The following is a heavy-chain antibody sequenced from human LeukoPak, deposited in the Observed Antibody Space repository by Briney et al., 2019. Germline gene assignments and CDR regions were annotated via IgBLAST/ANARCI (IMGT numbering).Heavy chain of an antibody. J-gene: IGHJ6*02. CDR2: ISTSSSTI. V-gene: IGHV3-48*04. CDR3: ARERERAYGDYNYYYYYGMDV. D-gene: IGHD4-17*01. Sequence: GGSLRLSCAASGFTFSFYSMNWVRQAPGQGLEWISYISTSSSTIYYADSVKGRFTISRDNAKNSLYLQMNSLRAEDTAVYYCARERERAYGDYNYYYYYGMDVWGQGTTVTVSS. CDR1: GFTFSFYS.